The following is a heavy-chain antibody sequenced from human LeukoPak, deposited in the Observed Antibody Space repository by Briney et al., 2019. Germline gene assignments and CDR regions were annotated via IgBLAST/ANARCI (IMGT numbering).Heavy chain of an antibody. CDR2: IWYDGSNK. J-gene: IGHJ3*02. V-gene: IGHV3-33*01. D-gene: IGHD6-19*01. Sequence: PGGSLRLSCAASGFTFSSYGMHWVRQAPGKGLEWVAVIWYDGSNKYYADSVKGRFTISRDNSKNTLYLQMNSLRAEDTAVYYCARVSVAGTHDAFDIWGQGTMVTVSS. CDR1: GFTFSSYG. CDR3: ARVSVAGTHDAFDI.